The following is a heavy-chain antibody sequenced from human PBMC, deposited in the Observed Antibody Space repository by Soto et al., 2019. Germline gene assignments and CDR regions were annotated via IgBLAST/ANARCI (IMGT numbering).Heavy chain of an antibody. Sequence: GESLKISCKGSGYSFTSYWISWVRQMPGKGLEWMGRIDPNDSYTNYSPSFQGHVTISADKSISTAYLQWSSLKASDTAMYYCARSLAARRPDYYGMDVWGQGTTVTVSS. CDR2: IDPNDSYT. D-gene: IGHD6-6*01. CDR3: ARSLAARRPDYYGMDV. CDR1: GYSFTSYW. V-gene: IGHV5-10-1*01. J-gene: IGHJ6*02.